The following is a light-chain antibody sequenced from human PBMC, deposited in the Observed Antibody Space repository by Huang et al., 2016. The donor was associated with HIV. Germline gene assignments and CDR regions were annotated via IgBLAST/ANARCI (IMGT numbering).Light chain of an antibody. J-gene: IGKJ5*01. V-gene: IGKV1-8*01. CDR1: QGISSY. Sequence: AIRITQSPSSLSASTGDRVTITCRASQGISSYLAWYQQKPGKAPKLLIYAASTLQSGVPSRVSGSGSVTDFTLTISCLQSEDFATYYCQQYYSYPPRFGQGTRLEIK. CDR3: QQYYSYPPR. CDR2: AAS.